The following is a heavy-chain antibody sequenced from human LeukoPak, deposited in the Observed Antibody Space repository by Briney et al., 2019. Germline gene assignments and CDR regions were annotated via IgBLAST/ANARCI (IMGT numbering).Heavy chain of an antibody. Sequence: PGGSLRLSCTASGFIFGDYAMNWVRQAPGKGLEWVGFITSKAYGGTTKYAASVKGRFTISRDDSKSIAYLQVNSLKTEDTALYYCARTSYDNSAYPFDYWGQGTLVTVSS. CDR2: ITSKAYGGTT. CDR3: ARTSYDNSAYPFDY. V-gene: IGHV3-49*04. CDR1: GFIFGDYA. D-gene: IGHD3-22*01. J-gene: IGHJ4*02.